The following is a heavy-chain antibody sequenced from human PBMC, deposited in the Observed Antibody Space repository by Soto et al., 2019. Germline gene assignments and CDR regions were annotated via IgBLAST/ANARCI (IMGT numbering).Heavy chain of an antibody. Sequence: QVQLQESGPGLVKPSQTLSLTCTVSGGSISSGGYYWSWIRQHPGKGLEWIGYIYYSGSTYYNPSLKSRVTIAVDTSKNQFSLKLSSVTAADTAVYYCASSPLLWFGELLSPQGYFDYWGQGTLVTVSS. D-gene: IGHD3-10*01. CDR2: IYYSGST. CDR1: GGSISSGGYY. CDR3: ASSPLLWFGELLSPQGYFDY. V-gene: IGHV4-31*03. J-gene: IGHJ4*02.